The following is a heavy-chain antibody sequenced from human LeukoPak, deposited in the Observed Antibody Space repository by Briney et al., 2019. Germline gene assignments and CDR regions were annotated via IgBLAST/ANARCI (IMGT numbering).Heavy chain of an antibody. D-gene: IGHD3-10*01. CDR3: ARFDYYGSGSSSSHAFDI. CDR1: GGSISSSSYY. V-gene: IGHV4-39*01. J-gene: IGHJ3*02. CDR2: IYYSGST. Sequence: PSETLSLTCTVSGGSISSSSYYWGWIRQPPGKGLEWIGSIYYSGSTYYNPSLKSRVTISVDTSKNQFSLKLSSVTAADTAVYYCARFDYYGSGSSSSHAFDIWGQGTMVTVSS.